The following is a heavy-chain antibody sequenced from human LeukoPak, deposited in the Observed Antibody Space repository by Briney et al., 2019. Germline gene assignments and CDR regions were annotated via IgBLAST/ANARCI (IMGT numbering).Heavy chain of an antibody. CDR2: IYTSGST. Sequence: SETLSLTCTVSGGSISSYYWSWIRQPAGKGLEWIGRIYTSGSTNYNPSLKSRVTMSVDTSKNQFSLKLSSVAAADTAVYYCASVEIGRTTSDYWGQRTLHTVSS. CDR3: ASVEIGRTTSDY. J-gene: IGHJ4*02. D-gene: IGHD5-12*01. V-gene: IGHV4-4*07. CDR1: GGSISSYY.